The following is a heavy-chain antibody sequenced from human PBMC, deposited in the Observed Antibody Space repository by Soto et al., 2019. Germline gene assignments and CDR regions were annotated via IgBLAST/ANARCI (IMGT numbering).Heavy chain of an antibody. CDR1: GFTFSSYW. J-gene: IGHJ6*02. D-gene: IGHD6-13*01. CDR2: IKQDGSEK. CDR3: ARLDRILAADGTVYYGMDV. Sequence: GGSLRLSCAASGFTFSSYWMSWVRQAPGKGLEWVANIKQDGSEKYYVDSVKGRFTISRDNAKNSLYLQMNSLRAEDTAVYYCARLDRILAADGTVYYGMDVWGQGTTVTVSS. V-gene: IGHV3-7*03.